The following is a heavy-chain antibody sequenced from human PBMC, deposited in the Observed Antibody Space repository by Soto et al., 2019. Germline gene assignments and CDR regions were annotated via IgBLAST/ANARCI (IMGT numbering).Heavy chain of an antibody. CDR2: INHSGST. Sequence: SETLSLTCAVYGGSFSGYYWSWIRQPPGKGLEWIGEINHSGSTNYNPSLKSRVTISVDTSKNQFSLKLSSVTAADTAVYYCARAHRLLWFGWSPFASWGKGTLVTVSS. CDR3: ARAHRLLWFGWSPFAS. D-gene: IGHD3-10*01. J-gene: IGHJ4*02. V-gene: IGHV4-34*01. CDR1: GGSFSGYY.